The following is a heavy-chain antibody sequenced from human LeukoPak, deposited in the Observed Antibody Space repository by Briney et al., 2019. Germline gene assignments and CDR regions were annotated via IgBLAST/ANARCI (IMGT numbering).Heavy chain of an antibody. D-gene: IGHD1-26*01. V-gene: IGHV3-30*02. CDR3: AKALQSGSYFPYYMDV. CDR2: RYDGSHK. J-gene: IGHJ6*03. Sequence: RYDGSHKYYADSVKGRFTISRDSSKNTSYLQMDSLRAEDTSVYYCAKALQSGSYFPYYMDVWGKGTTVTVSS.